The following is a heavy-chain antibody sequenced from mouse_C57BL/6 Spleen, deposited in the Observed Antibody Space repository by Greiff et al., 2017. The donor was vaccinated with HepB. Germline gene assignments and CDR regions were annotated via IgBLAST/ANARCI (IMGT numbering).Heavy chain of an antibody. V-gene: IGHV1-82*01. J-gene: IGHJ4*01. D-gene: IGHD4-1*01. CDR3: ARPLGDYAMDY. Sequence: QVQLKQSGPELVKPGASVKISCKASGYAFSSSWMNWVKQRPGKGLEWIGRIYPGDGDTNYNGKFKGKATLTADKSSSTAYMQLSSLTSEDSAVYFCARPLGDYAMDYWGQGTSVTVSS. CDR2: IYPGDGDT. CDR1: GYAFSSSW.